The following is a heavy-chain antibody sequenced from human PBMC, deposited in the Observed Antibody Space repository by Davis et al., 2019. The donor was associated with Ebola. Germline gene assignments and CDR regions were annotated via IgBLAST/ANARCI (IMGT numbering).Heavy chain of an antibody. CDR1: GYRFTSYW. D-gene: IGHD4-17*01. J-gene: IGHJ6*02. CDR2: IYPGDSDT. CDR3: ARTKTTVTPNYYYYGLDV. Sequence: KVSCKASGYRFTSYWIGWVRQMPGKGLEWMGIIYPGDSDTRYSPSFQGQVTISADKSISTAYLQWSSLKASDTAMYYCARTKTTVTPNYYYYGLDVWGQGTTVTVSS. V-gene: IGHV5-51*01.